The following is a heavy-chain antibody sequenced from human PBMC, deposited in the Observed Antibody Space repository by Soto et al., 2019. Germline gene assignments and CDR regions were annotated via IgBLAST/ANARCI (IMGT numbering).Heavy chain of an antibody. CDR1: GDSMTGAN. CDR2: IDYSGST. Sequence: SETLSLTCSVSGDSMTGANWGWFRQSPEKGLEWIGYIDYSGSTNYNPSLRSRITITIDTSSNQFSLNLASVTAADAAVYYCTRARYGDHLDSRGQGTLVTVSS. D-gene: IGHD4-17*01. V-gene: IGHV4-59*01. J-gene: IGHJ4*02. CDR3: TRARYGDHLDS.